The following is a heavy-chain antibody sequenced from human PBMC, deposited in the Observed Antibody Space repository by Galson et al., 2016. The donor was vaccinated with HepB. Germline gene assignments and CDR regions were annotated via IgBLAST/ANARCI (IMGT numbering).Heavy chain of an antibody. CDR2: ISYDGSHK. Sequence: SLRLSCAASGFTFSSYAMHWVRQAPGKGLEWVAVISYDGSHKYYAASVKGRFTISRDNSKNTLSLQMNSLRAEETAVYYCAKNDILSGYSAFDYWGQGTLVTVSS. CDR3: AKNDILSGYSAFDY. CDR1: GFTFSSYA. V-gene: IGHV3-30*18. J-gene: IGHJ4*02. D-gene: IGHD3-9*01.